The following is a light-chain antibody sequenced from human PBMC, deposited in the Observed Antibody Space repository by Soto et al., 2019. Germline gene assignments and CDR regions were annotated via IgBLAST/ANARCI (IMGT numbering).Light chain of an antibody. CDR1: QSVSSSY. Sequence: EIVLTQSPGTLSLSPGERATLSCRASQSVSSSYLAWYQQKPGQAPRLLIYGASSRATGIADRFSGSGSGTDFTLTISRLEPEDFAVYYGQQYGSSPYTFGQGTKLEIK. CDR3: QQYGSSPYT. J-gene: IGKJ2*01. V-gene: IGKV3-20*01. CDR2: GAS.